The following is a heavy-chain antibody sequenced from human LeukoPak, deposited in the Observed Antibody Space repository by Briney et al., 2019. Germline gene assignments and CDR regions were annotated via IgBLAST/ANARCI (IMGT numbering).Heavy chain of an antibody. CDR1: GGSFSGYY. V-gene: IGHV4-59*01. J-gene: IGHJ3*02. CDR3: ARYYDYEDAFDI. D-gene: IGHD3-16*01. CDR2: IYYSGST. Sequence: PSETLSLTCAVYGGSFSGYYWSWIRQPPGKGLEWIGYIYYSGSTNYNPSLKSRVTISVDTSKNQFSLKLSSVTAADTAVYYCARYYDYEDAFDIWGQGTMVTVSS.